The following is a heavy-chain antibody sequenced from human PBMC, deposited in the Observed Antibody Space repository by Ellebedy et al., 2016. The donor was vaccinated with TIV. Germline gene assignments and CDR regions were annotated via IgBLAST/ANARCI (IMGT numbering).Heavy chain of an antibody. CDR2: ISHTGSRT. D-gene: IGHD6-19*01. CDR1: GFTFNNYA. CDR3: AKGRGGGSDSSAPRYYFDS. V-gene: IGHV3-23*01. J-gene: IGHJ4*02. Sequence: GESLKISCAASGFTFNNYAMSWVRQAPGKGLEWVSKISHTGSRTYYANSVEGRFIISRDNSKRTVYLQMNSLRVEDTAVYYCAKGRGGGSDSSAPRYYFDSWGLGTLVTVSS.